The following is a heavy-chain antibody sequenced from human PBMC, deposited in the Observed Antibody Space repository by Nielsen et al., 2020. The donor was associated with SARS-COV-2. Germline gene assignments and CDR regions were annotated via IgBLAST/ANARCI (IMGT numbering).Heavy chain of an antibody. CDR3: ARGGLTIFGVVIIFDYYGMDV. Sequence: WIRQPPGKGLEWVSYISSSGSTTYYADSVKGRFTISRDNSKNTLYLQMNSLRAEDTAVYYCARGGLTIFGVVIIFDYYGMDVWGQGTTVTVSS. CDR2: ISSSGSTT. D-gene: IGHD3-3*01. J-gene: IGHJ6*02. V-gene: IGHV3-11*01.